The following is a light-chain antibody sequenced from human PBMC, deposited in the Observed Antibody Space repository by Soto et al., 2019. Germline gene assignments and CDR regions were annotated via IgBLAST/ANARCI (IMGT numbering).Light chain of an antibody. CDR3: CSFAGSSTWV. Sequence: QSVLTQPASVSGSPGQSITISCTGTSSDVGNYNLVSWYQQHPGRAPKLIIYDSSKRPSGVSNRFSASKSANTASLTISGLQAEDEADYFCCSFAGSSTWVFGGGTKLTVL. CDR1: SSDVGNYNL. V-gene: IGLV2-23*01. CDR2: DSS. J-gene: IGLJ3*02.